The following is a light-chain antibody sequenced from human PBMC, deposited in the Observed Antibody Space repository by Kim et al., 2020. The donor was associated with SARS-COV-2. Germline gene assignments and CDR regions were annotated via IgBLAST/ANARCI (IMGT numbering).Light chain of an antibody. CDR2: WAS. Sequence: RATINCKASKTVLYNSNNKNYLAWYQQKPGQAPKLLIYWASIRESGVSDRFSGSGSETDFTLTISSLQAEDVAVYYCQQYYSTPPSFGQGTKLEI. V-gene: IGKV4-1*01. J-gene: IGKJ2*03. CDR3: QQYYSTPPS. CDR1: KTVLYNSNNKNY.